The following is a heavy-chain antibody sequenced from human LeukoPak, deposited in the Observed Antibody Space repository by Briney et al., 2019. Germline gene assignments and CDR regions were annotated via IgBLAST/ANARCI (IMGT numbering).Heavy chain of an antibody. D-gene: IGHD2-2*01. CDR3: ARSLYCSSVNCPTQTWFDP. CDR1: GGSMSNFY. V-gene: IGHV4-59*08. CDR2: IYYSGST. Sequence: TSKPLSLSCTVTGGSMSNFYWTWIRQPPGKGLEWIANIYYSGSTNYNPSLKSRVTMSIDTSKNQFSLKLSSVTAADTAVYYCARSLYCSSVNCPTQTWFDPWGQATLVSVSS. J-gene: IGHJ5*02.